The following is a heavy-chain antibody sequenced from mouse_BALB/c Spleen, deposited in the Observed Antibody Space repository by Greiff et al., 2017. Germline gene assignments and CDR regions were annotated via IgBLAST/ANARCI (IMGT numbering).Heavy chain of an antibody. D-gene: IGHD3-3*01. Sequence: EVQVVESGGGLVQPGGSRKLSCAASGFTFSDYGMAWVRQAPGKGPEWVAFISNLAYSIYYADTVTGRFTISRENAKNTLYLEMSSLRSEDTAMYYCARDLGYYFDYWGQGTTLTVSS. J-gene: IGHJ2*01. CDR2: ISNLAYSI. V-gene: IGHV5-15*02. CDR1: GFTFSDYG. CDR3: ARDLGYYFDY.